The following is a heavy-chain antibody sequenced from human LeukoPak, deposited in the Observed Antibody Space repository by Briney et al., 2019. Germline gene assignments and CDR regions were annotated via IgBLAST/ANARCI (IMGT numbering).Heavy chain of an antibody. CDR1: GYSISSGYY. D-gene: IGHD6-13*01. CDR3: RGYSSSWYTYNWFDP. Sequence: SETLCLTCTVSGYSISSGYYWGWIRQPPGKGLEWIGSIYHSGSTYYNPSLKSRVTISVDTSKNQFSLKLSSVTAADTAVYYCRGYSSSWYTYNWFDPWGQGTLVTVSS. J-gene: IGHJ5*02. V-gene: IGHV4-38-2*02. CDR2: IYHSGST.